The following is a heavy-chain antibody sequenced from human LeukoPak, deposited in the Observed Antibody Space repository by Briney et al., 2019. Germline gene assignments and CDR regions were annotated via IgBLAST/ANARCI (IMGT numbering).Heavy chain of an antibody. V-gene: IGHV4-59*01. Sequence: SETLSLTCTVSGGSISSYYWSWIRQPPGKGLEWIGYYSGSTNYNPSLKSRVTISVDTSKNQFSLKLSSVTAADTAVYYCAREEWSDRITTNWFDPWGQGTLVTVSS. CDR2: YSGST. D-gene: IGHD3-3*01. J-gene: IGHJ5*02. CDR3: AREEWSDRITTNWFDP. CDR1: GGSISSYY.